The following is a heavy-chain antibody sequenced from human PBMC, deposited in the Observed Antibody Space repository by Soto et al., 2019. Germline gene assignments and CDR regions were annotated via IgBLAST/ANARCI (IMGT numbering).Heavy chain of an antibody. Sequence: QVQLVQSGAEVKKPGSSVKVSCKASGGTFSSYAISWVRQAPGQGLEWMGGIIPIFGTANYAQKFQGRVTITADESTSTAYMELSSLRSADTAVYYCARASVEYSSSSTWFDPWCQGTLVTDSS. D-gene: IGHD6-6*01. CDR1: GGTFSSYA. V-gene: IGHV1-69*01. CDR3: ARASVEYSSSSTWFDP. CDR2: IIPIFGTA. J-gene: IGHJ5*02.